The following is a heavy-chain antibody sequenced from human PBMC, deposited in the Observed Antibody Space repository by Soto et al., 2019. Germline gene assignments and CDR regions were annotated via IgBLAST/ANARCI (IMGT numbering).Heavy chain of an antibody. Sequence: PGGSLRLSCAGSGFTFSSYAMNWVRQVPGKGLEWVSGISDSGDSTYYADSVKGRFTISRDNSKNTLYVQMNSLRAEDAAVYYCANVLIGGRDGVHIWGKGTMVTVSS. CDR2: ISDSGDST. CDR3: ANVLIGGRDGVHI. D-gene: IGHD2-21*01. J-gene: IGHJ3*02. V-gene: IGHV3-23*01. CDR1: GFTFSSYA.